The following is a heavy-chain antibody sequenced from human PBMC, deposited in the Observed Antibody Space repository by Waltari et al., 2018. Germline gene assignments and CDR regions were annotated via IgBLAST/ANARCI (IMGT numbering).Heavy chain of an antibody. J-gene: IGHJ6*03. CDR2: IYYSGRT. CDR3: ATAKGLHYYDSSGQPGPPYYYMDV. Sequence: QVQLQESGPGLVKPSETLSLTCTVSGGSISSYYWSWIRQPPGKGLEWIGYIYYSGRTKYNPPIKGRVTRSVDMSRNQLSLKLSSVTAADTAVYYCATAKGLHYYDSSGQPGPPYYYMDVWGKGTTVTISS. CDR1: GGSISSYY. V-gene: IGHV4-59*01. D-gene: IGHD3-22*01.